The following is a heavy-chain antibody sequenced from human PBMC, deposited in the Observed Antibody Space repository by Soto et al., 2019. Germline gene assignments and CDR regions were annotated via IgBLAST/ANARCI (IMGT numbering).Heavy chain of an antibody. J-gene: IGHJ4*02. V-gene: IGHV3-53*01. CDR3: ARLYCSSTSCHDY. Sequence: QPGGSLRLSCAASGFTVSSNYMSWVRQAPGKGLEWVSVIYSGGSTYYADSVKGRFTISRDNSKNTLYLQMNSLRAEDTAVYYCARLYCSSTSCHDYWGQGTLVTVSS. D-gene: IGHD2-2*01. CDR2: IYSGGST. CDR1: GFTVSSNY.